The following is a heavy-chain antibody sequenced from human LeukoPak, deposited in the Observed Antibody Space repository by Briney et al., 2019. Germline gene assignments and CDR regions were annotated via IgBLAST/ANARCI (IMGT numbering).Heavy chain of an antibody. D-gene: IGHD6-13*01. CDR1: GGTFSSYA. CDR3: ARESSSWYFLAFDI. Sequence: SVKASCKASGGTFSSYAISWVRQAPGQGLEWMGGIIPIFGTANYAQKFQGRVTITTDESTSTAYTELSSLRSEDTAVYYCARESSSWYFLAFDIWGQGTMVTVSS. V-gene: IGHV1-69*05. J-gene: IGHJ3*02. CDR2: IIPIFGTA.